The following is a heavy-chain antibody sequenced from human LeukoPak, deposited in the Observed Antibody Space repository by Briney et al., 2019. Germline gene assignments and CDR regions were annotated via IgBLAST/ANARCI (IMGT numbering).Heavy chain of an antibody. Sequence: KSSETLSLTCTVSGGSISSSSYYWGWIRQPPGKGLEWIEEINHSGSTNYNPSLKSRVTISVDTSNNQFSLKLSSVTAADTAVYYCASLSPPRYYYYYYMDVWGKGTTVTVSS. CDR1: GGSISSSSYY. J-gene: IGHJ6*03. CDR2: INHSGST. CDR3: ASLSPPRYYYYYYMDV. V-gene: IGHV4-39*07.